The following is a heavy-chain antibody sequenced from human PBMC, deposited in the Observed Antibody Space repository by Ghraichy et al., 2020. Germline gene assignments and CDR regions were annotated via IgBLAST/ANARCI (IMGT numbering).Heavy chain of an antibody. V-gene: IGHV3-48*02. CDR3: ARDRGGTSLDY. CDR2: ISSSSSTI. J-gene: IGHJ4*02. CDR1: GFTFSSYS. Sequence: GGSLRLSCAASGFTFSSYSMNWVRQAPGKGLEWVSYISSSSSTIYYADSVKGRFTISRDNAKNSLYLQMNSLREEDTAVYYCARDRGGTSLDYWGQGTLVTVSS. D-gene: IGHD1-1*01.